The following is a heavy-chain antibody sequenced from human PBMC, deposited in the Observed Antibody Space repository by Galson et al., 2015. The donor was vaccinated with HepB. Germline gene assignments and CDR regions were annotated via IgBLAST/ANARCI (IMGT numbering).Heavy chain of an antibody. CDR2: VSTNGATI. V-gene: IGHV3-48*04. CDR1: GFTFSRHT. CDR3: ATVLFGSDAYWTFEI. D-gene: IGHD3-16*01. J-gene: IGHJ3*02. Sequence: SLRLSCAASGFTFSRHTMSWVRQTPGQGLQWISYVSTNGATIHYADSVQGRFTVARDNAKNTMFLQMNSLRAEDTAVYYCATVLFGSDAYWTFEIWGQGTLVTVSS.